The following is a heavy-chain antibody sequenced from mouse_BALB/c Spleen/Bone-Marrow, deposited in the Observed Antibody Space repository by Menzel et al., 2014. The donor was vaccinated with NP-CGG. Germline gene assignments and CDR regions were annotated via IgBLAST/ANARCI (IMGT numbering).Heavy chain of an antibody. Sequence: EVQGVESGGGLVQPGGSLKLSCAASGFTFSSYGMSWVRQTPDKRLELVATINNNDGNTYYPDSVKGRFTISRDNAKSTLYLQMSSLKSEDTAMYYCARDNYGSRFDYWGQGTTLTVSS. CDR3: ARDNYGSRFDY. CDR1: GFTFSSYG. V-gene: IGHV5-6-3*01. D-gene: IGHD1-1*01. CDR2: INNNDGNT. J-gene: IGHJ2*01.